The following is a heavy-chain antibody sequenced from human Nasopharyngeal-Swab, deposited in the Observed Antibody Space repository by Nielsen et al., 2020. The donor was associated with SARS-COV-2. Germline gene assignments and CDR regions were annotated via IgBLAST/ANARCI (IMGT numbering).Heavy chain of an antibody. CDR1: GGSFNGFS. CDR2: INHSGST. D-gene: IGHD6-6*01. V-gene: IGHV4-34*01. CDR3: ARGGGSSLYYYYYYYMDV. J-gene: IGHJ6*03. Sequence: GSLRLSCVVYGGSFNGFSWNWIRQPPGKGLEWIGEINHSGSTNYNPSLKSRVTISVDTSKNQFSLKLSSVTAADTAVYYCARGGGSSLYYYYYYYMDVWGKGTTVTVSS.